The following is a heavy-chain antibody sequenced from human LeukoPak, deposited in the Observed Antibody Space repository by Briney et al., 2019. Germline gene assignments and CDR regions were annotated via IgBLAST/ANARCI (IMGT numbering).Heavy chain of an antibody. V-gene: IGHV3-21*01. D-gene: IGHD3-22*01. CDR3: ARDHYYDSSKGWVDY. CDR1: GFTFSSYS. J-gene: IGHJ4*02. Sequence: GGSLRLSCAASGFTFSSYSMNWVRQAPGKGLEWVSSISSSGSYIYYADSVKGRFTISRDNAKNSVYLQMNSLRAEDTAVYYCARDHYYDSSKGWVDYWGQGTLVTVSS. CDR2: ISSSGSYI.